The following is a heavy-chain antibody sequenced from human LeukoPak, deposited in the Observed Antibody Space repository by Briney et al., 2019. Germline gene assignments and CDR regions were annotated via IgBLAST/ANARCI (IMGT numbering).Heavy chain of an antibody. Sequence: GESLKISCKGSGYSFTSYWIGWVRQMPGKGLEWMGIIYPGDSDTTYSPSFQGQVTISADKSISTAYLQWSSLKASDTAMYYCARQYDSRGYVGSAFDIWGQGTTVTVSS. J-gene: IGHJ3*02. CDR2: IYPGDSDT. CDR3: ARQYDSRGYVGSAFDI. V-gene: IGHV5-51*01. CDR1: GYSFTSYW. D-gene: IGHD3-22*01.